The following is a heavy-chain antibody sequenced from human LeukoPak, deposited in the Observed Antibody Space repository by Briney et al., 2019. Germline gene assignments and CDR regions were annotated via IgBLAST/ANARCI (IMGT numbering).Heavy chain of an antibody. D-gene: IGHD1-1*01. CDR2: IIPIFGTA. J-gene: IGHJ4*02. Sequence: SVKVSCKASGGTFSSYAISWVRQAPGQGLEWMGRIIPIFGTANYAQKFQGRVTITTDESTSTAYMEPSSLRSEDTAVYYCAREIQGTPPYYFDYWGQGTLVTVSS. V-gene: IGHV1-69*05. CDR3: AREIQGTPPYYFDY. CDR1: GGTFSSYA.